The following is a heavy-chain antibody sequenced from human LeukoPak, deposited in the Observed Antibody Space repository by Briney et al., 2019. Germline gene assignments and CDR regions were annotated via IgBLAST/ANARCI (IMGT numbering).Heavy chain of an antibody. D-gene: IGHD2-15*01. CDR3: ARAGDIVVVVAATGWAHFDY. J-gene: IGHJ4*02. Sequence: ASVKVSCKASGYTFTSYYMHWVRQAPGQGLEWMGIINPSGGSTSYAQKFQGRVTMTRDTSTSTVYMELSSLRSEDMAVYYCARAGDIVVVVAATGWAHFDYWGQGTLVTVSS. V-gene: IGHV1-46*01. CDR1: GYTFTSYY. CDR2: INPSGGST.